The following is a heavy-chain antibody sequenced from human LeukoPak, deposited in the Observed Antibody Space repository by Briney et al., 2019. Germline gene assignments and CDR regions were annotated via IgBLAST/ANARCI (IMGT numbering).Heavy chain of an antibody. J-gene: IGHJ6*02. CDR1: GGSISSSSYY. CDR3: AGLRGSGSGSYYLLDYYYGMDV. CDR2: IYYSGST. D-gene: IGHD1-26*01. Sequence: SETLSLTCTVSGGSISSSSYYWGWIRQPPGQGLEWIGSIYYSGSTYYNPSLKSRVTISVDTSKNQFSLKLSSVTAADTAVYYCAGLRGSGSGSYYLLDYYYGMDVWGQGTTVTVSS. V-gene: IGHV4-39*01.